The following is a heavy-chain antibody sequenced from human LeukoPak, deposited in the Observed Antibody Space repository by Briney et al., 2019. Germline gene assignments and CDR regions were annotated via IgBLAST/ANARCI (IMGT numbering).Heavy chain of an antibody. D-gene: IGHD2-2*01. CDR1: GDSISKSRHF. J-gene: IGHJ5*02. V-gene: IGHV4-39*07. Sequence: SETLSLTCNVSGDSISKSRHFWAWSRQSPGRGLEWIGYIYNSGSTYYNPSLKSRVTISVDTSKNQFSLSLGSVTAADTAVYYCARWGTYASTSNWFDPWGQGTLVTVSS. CDR3: ARWGTYASTSNWFDP. CDR2: IYNSGST.